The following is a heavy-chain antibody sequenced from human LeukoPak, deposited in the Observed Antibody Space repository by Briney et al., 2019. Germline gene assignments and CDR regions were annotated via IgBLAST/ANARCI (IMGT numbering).Heavy chain of an antibody. CDR3: ARFVADSGDKTDY. V-gene: IGHV1-8*01. CDR1: GYTFTSYD. J-gene: IGHJ4*02. Sequence: EASVKVSCKASGYTFTSYDINWVRQATGQGLEWMGWMNPNSGNTGYAQKFQGRVTMTRNTSISTAYMELSSLRSEDTAVYYCARFVADSGDKTDYWGQGTLVTVSS. D-gene: IGHD4-17*01. CDR2: MNPNSGNT.